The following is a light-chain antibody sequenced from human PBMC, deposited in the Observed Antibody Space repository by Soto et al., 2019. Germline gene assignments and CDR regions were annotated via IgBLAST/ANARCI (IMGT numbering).Light chain of an antibody. V-gene: IGKV1-6*01. CDR1: QGIRND. CDR3: LHDYSYPYT. CDR2: GAS. J-gene: IGKJ2*01. Sequence: AIQMTQSPSSLSASVGDRVTITCRASQGIRNDLGWYQQKSGKAPKLLIYGASSLQSGVPSRFSGSGSGTDFTLTISSLQAEDFATYYCLHDYSYPYTFRKGTKVDIK.